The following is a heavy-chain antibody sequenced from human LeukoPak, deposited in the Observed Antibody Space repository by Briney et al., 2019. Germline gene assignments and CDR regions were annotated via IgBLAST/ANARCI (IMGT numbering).Heavy chain of an antibody. J-gene: IGHJ3*02. D-gene: IGHD3-22*01. CDR2: IYYSGST. Sequence: PSETLSLTCTVSGGSISSSSYYWGWIRQPPGKGLEWIGSIYYSGSTYYNPSLKSRVTISVDTSKNQFSLKLSSVTAADTAVYYCARGPFPILSSGYPRNAFDIWGQGTMVTVSS. CDR3: ARGPFPILSSGYPRNAFDI. V-gene: IGHV4-39*07. CDR1: GGSISSSSYY.